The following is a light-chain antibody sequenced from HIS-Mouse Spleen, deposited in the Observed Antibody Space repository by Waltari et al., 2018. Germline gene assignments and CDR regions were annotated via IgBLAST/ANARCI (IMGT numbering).Light chain of an antibody. J-gene: IGLJ2*01. CDR2: RNN. CDR1: SSTIGSNY. CDR3: AAWDDSLSGQVV. Sequence: QSVLTQPPSASGTPGQRVTISCSGSSSTIGSNYVYWYQQPPGTAPKLLSYRNNRRPYGVHDRFRGLQPGNSASRAISGFRAEDEDDYYCAAWDDSLSGQVVFGGGTKLTVL. V-gene: IGLV1-47*01.